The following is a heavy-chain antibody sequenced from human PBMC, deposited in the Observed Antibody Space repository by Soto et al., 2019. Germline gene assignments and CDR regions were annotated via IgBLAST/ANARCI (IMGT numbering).Heavy chain of an antibody. CDR3: ARHGSSSWYPDYYYYGMDV. J-gene: IGHJ6*02. Sequence: SETLSLTCTVSGGSISIYYWSWIRQPPGKGLEWIGYIYYSGSTNYNPSLKSRVTISVDTSKNQFSLKLSSVTAADTAVYYCARHGSSSWYPDYYYYGMDVWGQGTTVTVSS. D-gene: IGHD6-13*01. CDR1: GGSISIYY. CDR2: IYYSGST. V-gene: IGHV4-59*08.